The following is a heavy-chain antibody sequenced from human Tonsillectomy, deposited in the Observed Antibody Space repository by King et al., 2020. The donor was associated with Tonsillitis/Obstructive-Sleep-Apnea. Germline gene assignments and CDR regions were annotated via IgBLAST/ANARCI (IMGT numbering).Heavy chain of an antibody. CDR1: GYTFTAFY. D-gene: IGHD4-23*01. Sequence: QLVQSGAEVKKPGASVKVSCKASGYTFTAFYVHWVRQAPGQGLEWMGWIIPNFDDTSYAQKFQGRVTMTRDTSMSTVYMQLSRLRSDDTAVYYCARECESRVVTPSNWFDPWGQGTLVTVSS. CDR2: IIPNFDDT. CDR3: ARECESRVVTPSNWFDP. V-gene: IGHV1-2*02. J-gene: IGHJ5*02.